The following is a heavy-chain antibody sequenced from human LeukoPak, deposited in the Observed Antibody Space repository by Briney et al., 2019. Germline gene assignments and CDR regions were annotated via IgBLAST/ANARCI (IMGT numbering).Heavy chain of an antibody. CDR3: ARLYYYGSGSYYSYYYYYMDV. D-gene: IGHD3-10*01. CDR1: GFTFSNYW. Sequence: GSLRLSCAASGFTFSNYWMTWVRQAPGKGLEWIGEINHSGSTNYNPSLKSRVTISVDTSKNQFSLKLSSVTAADTAVYYCARLYYYGSGSYYSYYYYYMDVWGKGTTVTISS. V-gene: IGHV4-34*01. CDR2: INHSGST. J-gene: IGHJ6*03.